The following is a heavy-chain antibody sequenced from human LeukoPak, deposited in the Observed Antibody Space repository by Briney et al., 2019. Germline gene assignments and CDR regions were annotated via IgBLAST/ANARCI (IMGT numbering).Heavy chain of an antibody. J-gene: IGHJ4*02. D-gene: IGHD1-14*01. CDR1: GYTFTSYD. CDR2: MNPNSGGT. Sequence: ASVKVSCKASGYTFTSYDINWVRQATGQGLEWMGWMNPNSGGTNYAQKFQGRVTMTRDTSISTAYMELSRLRSDDTAVYYCARGGPNHYHSGYWGQGTLVTVSS. CDR3: ARGGPNHYHSGY. V-gene: IGHV1-2*02.